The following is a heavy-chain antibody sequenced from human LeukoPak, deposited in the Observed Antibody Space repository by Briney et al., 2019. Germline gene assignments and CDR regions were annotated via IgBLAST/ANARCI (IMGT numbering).Heavy chain of an antibody. CDR2: INPNSGGT. V-gene: IGHV1-2*02. CDR3: ARSNQRPPYYYYMDV. D-gene: IGHD1-14*01. CDR1: GYTFTGYY. J-gene: IGHJ6*03. Sequence: ASVKVSCKASGYTFTGYYMHWVRQAPGQGLEWMGWINPNSGGTNYAQKFQGRVTMTRDTSISTAYMELSRLRSDDTAVYYCARSNQRPPYYYYMDVWGKGTTVTVSS.